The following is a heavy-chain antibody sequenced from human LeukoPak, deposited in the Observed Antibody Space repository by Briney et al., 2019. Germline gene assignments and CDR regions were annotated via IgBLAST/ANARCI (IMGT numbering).Heavy chain of an antibody. J-gene: IGHJ4*02. V-gene: IGHV4-34*01. CDR2: INHSGST. Sequence: PLETPCLTCAVYGGSFSGYYWSWIRQPPGKGLEWIGEINHSGSTTDSPSGRSRVTISVDTSKNQLSLKLSSVTAADTAVYYCARTRIAVARTPLCYWGQGTLVTVSS. CDR1: GGSFSGYY. D-gene: IGHD6-19*01. CDR3: ARTRIAVARTPLCY.